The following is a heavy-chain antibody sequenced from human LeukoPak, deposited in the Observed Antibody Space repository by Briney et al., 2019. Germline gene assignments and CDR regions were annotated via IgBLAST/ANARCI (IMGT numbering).Heavy chain of an antibody. J-gene: IGHJ5*02. CDR3: ARDTGLFDP. CDR2: NYYSGST. V-gene: IGHV4-59*01. CDR1: GGSISSYY. Sequence: SETLSLTCTVSGGSISSYYWSWIRQPPGKGLEWIGYNYYSGSTNYNPSLKSRVTISVDTSKNQFSLKLSSVTAADTAVYYCARDTGLFDPWGQGTLVTVSS.